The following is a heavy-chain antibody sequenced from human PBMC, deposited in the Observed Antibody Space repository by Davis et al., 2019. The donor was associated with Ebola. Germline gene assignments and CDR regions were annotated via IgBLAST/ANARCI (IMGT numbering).Heavy chain of an antibody. CDR1: RYTFTSYG. CDR2: ISAYNGNT. D-gene: IGHD2-15*01. V-gene: IGHV1-18*01. Sequence: AASVKVSCKASRYTFTSYGISWVRQAPGQGLEWMGWISAYNGNTNYAQKLQGRVTMTTDTSTSTAYMEVRSLRSDDTAVYYCARDAVVGVVAAQRDAFDIWGQGTMVTVSS. CDR3: ARDAVVGVVAAQRDAFDI. J-gene: IGHJ3*02.